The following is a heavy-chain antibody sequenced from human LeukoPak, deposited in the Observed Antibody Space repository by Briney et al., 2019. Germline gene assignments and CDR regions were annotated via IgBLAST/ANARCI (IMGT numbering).Heavy chain of an antibody. Sequence: PGRSLRLSCAASGFIFSSYWMTWVRQAPGKGLEWVAIKKQDGTETYYVGSLKGRFTISRDNAKNSLYLQLNSLRAEDTAVYYCARAPTVTTRVFASWGQGTLVTVSS. V-gene: IGHV3-7*05. J-gene: IGHJ5*01. CDR3: ARAPTVTTRVFAS. D-gene: IGHD4-17*01. CDR2: KKQDGTET. CDR1: GFIFSSYW.